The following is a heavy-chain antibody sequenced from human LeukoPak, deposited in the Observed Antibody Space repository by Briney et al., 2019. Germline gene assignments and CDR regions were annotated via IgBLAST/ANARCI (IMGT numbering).Heavy chain of an antibody. CDR3: AKDTVGVAAASWGGLDY. CDR2: ISYDGSNK. D-gene: IGHD6-13*01. Sequence: GGSLRLSCAASGFTFSSYAMHWVRQAPGKGLEWVAVISYDGSNKYYADSVKGRFTISRDNSKNTLYLQMNSLRAEDTAVYYCAKDTVGVAAASWGGLDYWGQGTLVTVSS. V-gene: IGHV3-30-3*01. J-gene: IGHJ4*02. CDR1: GFTFSSYA.